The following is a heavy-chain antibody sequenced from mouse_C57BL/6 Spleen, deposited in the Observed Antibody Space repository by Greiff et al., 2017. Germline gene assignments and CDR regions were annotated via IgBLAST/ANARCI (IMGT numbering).Heavy chain of an antibody. CDR3: ASGGVRNYFDY. CDR1: GYTFTDYN. Sequence: VQLQQSGPELVKPGASVKMSCKASGYTFTDYNMHWVKQSHGKSLEWIGYINPNNGGTSYNQKFKGKATLTVNKSSSTAYMELRSLTSEDSAVYYCASGGVRNYFDYWGQGTTLTVSS. D-gene: IGHD2-14*01. J-gene: IGHJ2*01. CDR2: INPNNGGT. V-gene: IGHV1-22*01.